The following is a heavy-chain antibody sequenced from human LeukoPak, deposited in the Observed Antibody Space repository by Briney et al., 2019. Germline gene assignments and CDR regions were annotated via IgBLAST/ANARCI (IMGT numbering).Heavy chain of an antibody. D-gene: IGHD2-2*02. J-gene: IGHJ6*02. V-gene: IGHV4-34*01. CDR1: GGSFSGYY. CDR3: ARAAVPAAIPVRYYHYGMDV. CDR2: INHSGST. Sequence: SETLSLTCAVYGGSFSGYYWSWIRQPPGKGLEWIGEINHSGSTNYNPSLKSRVTISVDTSKNQFSLKLSSVTAADTAVYYCARAAVPAAIPVRYYHYGMDVWGQGTTVTVSS.